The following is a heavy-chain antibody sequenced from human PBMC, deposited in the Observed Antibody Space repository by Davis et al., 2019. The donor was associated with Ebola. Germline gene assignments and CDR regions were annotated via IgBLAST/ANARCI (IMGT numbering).Heavy chain of an antibody. J-gene: IGHJ6*02. CDR1: GYTFTSYW. D-gene: IGHD2-2*01. Sequence: KVSCKGSGYTFTSYWIAWVRQVPGKGLEWMGSIYPGDSETRYSPSLQGQATISVDKSISTAYLRWSSLKASDTAMYYCARPADCISTSCYGVDVWGQGTTVTVSS. V-gene: IGHV5-51*01. CDR2: IYPGDSET. CDR3: ARPADCISTSCYGVDV.